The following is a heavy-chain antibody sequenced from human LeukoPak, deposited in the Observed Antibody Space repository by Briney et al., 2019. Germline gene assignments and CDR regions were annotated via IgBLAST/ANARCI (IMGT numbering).Heavy chain of an antibody. D-gene: IGHD6-6*01. CDR1: GGSTSSSSYY. V-gene: IGHV4-39*07. J-gene: IGHJ4*02. CDR2: IYYSGST. CDR3: ARGRSIAARQVDY. Sequence: SETLSLTCTVSGGSTSSSSYYWGWIRQPPGKGLEWIGSIYYSGSTYYNPSLKSRVTISVDTSKNQFSLKLSSVTAADTAVYYCARGRSIAARQVDYWGQGTLVTVSS.